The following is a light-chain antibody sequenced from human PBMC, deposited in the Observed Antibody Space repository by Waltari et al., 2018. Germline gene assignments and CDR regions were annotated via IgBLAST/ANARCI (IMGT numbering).Light chain of an antibody. J-gene: IGKJ4*01. CDR3: MQGLQSPT. V-gene: IGKV2-28*01. Sequence: DIVMTQSPLSLPVTPGEAASLSCRSNQSLLHSDGNTYLDWYLQRPGQSPQLLIYWGSNRASGVPDRFSGSGSGTDFTLKISRVEADDVGIYYCMQGLQSPTFGGGTKVEIK. CDR2: WGS. CDR1: QSLLHSDGNTY.